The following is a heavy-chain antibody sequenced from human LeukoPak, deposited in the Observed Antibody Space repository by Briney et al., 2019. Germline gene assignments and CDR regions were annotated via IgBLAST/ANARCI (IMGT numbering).Heavy chain of an antibody. Sequence: SETLSLTCTVSGAFVSRESWSWIRQPPGKGLEWIGYISHTGNTDYKSSLESRVTISLDRSNNQFSLILDSVTAADTAVYYCARVEAATTNPRFDFWGQGTLVTVSS. CDR3: ARVEAATTNPRFDF. J-gene: IGHJ4*02. V-gene: IGHV4-59*02. CDR2: ISHTGNT. D-gene: IGHD1-1*01. CDR1: GAFVSRES.